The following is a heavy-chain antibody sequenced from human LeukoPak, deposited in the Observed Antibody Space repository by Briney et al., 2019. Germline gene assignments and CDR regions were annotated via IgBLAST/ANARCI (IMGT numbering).Heavy chain of an antibody. Sequence: GGSLRLSCAASGFTFSSYAMSWVRQAPGKGLEGVSSIIGSGGDTYYADSVKGRFTISRDNSKNTLYLQMNSLRAEDTAVYYCAKDLRTYGSGIYRLPTVIFDYWGQGTLVTVSS. V-gene: IGHV3-23*01. CDR2: IIGSGGDT. D-gene: IGHD3-10*01. J-gene: IGHJ4*02. CDR3: AKDLRTYGSGIYRLPTVIFDY. CDR1: GFTFSSYA.